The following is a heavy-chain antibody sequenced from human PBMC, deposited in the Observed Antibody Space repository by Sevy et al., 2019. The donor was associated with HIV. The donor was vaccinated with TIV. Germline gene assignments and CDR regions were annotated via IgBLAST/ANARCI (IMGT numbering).Heavy chain of an antibody. CDR1: GFTFSSFA. CDR3: AKDTPYGDYLLDY. CDR2: ISDSGGST. V-gene: IGHV3-23*01. Sequence: GGSLRLSCAASGFTFSSFAMTWVRQAPGKGLEWVSSISDSGGSTYYADSVKGRFTISRDNSKNTLYLRVSSLRAEDTDVYYCAKDTPYGDYLLDYWGQGTLVTVSS. D-gene: IGHD4-17*01. J-gene: IGHJ4*02.